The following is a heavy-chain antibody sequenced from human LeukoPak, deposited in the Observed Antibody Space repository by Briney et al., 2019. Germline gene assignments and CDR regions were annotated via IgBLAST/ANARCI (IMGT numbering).Heavy chain of an antibody. D-gene: IGHD5-12*01. Sequence: SETLSLTCAVYGGSFSGYYWSWIRQPPGKGLEWIGEINHSGSTNYNPSLKSRVTISVDTSKNQFSLKLSSVTAADTAVYYCARVSCGYDYRRAFDIWGQGTMVTVSS. J-gene: IGHJ3*02. CDR1: GGSFSGYY. V-gene: IGHV4-34*01. CDR2: INHSGST. CDR3: ARVSCGYDYRRAFDI.